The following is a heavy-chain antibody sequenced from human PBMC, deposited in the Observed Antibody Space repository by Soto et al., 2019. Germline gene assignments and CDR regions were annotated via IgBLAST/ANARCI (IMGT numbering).Heavy chain of an antibody. CDR3: ARDSLDSSGNFMRHPDAFDV. CDR2: IHYSGNT. CDR1: GGSINSDGYY. Sequence: QVQLQESGPGLVKPSQTLSLTCTVSGGSINSDGYYWSWIRQHPGKALEWIGYIHYSGNTYYNPSLKSPITISIDTSKNQFSLQLSSVTVADTAVYFCARDSLDSSGNFMRHPDAFDVWGQGTGVAVSS. D-gene: IGHD3-22*01. V-gene: IGHV4-31*01. J-gene: IGHJ3*01.